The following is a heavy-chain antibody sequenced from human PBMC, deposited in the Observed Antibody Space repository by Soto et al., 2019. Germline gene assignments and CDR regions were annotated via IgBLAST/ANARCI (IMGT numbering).Heavy chain of an antibody. D-gene: IGHD6-19*01. Sequence: QAQLEQSGGEVKKPGSSVKVSCKASRVAFSKFIVTWVRQAPGLGLEWVGGIIPIFGTANYAQKFQGRVTITADESTSTTYMEVNNLRSEDTAVYSWAKVRYSSPMGYYYGMDVWGQGTKGTVSS. CDR1: RVAFSKFI. J-gene: IGHJ6*02. CDR2: IIPIFGTA. CDR3: AKVRYSSPMGYYYGMDV. V-gene: IGHV1-69*01.